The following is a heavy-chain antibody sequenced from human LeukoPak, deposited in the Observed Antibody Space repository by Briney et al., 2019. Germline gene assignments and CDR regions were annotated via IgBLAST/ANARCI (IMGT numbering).Heavy chain of an antibody. D-gene: IGHD3-22*01. Sequence: GGSLRLSCAVSGITLSNYGMTWVRQAPGKGLEWVAGISGSGGGTNYADSVKGRFTISRDNPKNTLYLQMNNLRADGTAVYFCAKRGVVIRVILVGFHKEAYYFDSWGQGALVTVSS. CDR2: ISGSGGGT. V-gene: IGHV3-23*01. CDR3: AKRGVVIRVILVGFHKEAYYFDS. CDR1: GITLSNYG. J-gene: IGHJ4*02.